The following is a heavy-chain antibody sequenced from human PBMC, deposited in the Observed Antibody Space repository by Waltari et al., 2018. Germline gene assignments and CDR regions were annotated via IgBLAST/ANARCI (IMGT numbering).Heavy chain of an antibody. D-gene: IGHD2-15*01. CDR2: VHGSGRS. CDR1: GDSVSNTSW. V-gene: IGHV4-4*02. J-gene: IGHJ5*02. CDR3: ARDRGRGLYLDT. Sequence: QLQLQESGPGLVEPSGTLSLSCAVSGDSVSNTSWWSWVRQSPQKGLEWIGQVHGSGRSNYSPSLASRVTVSLDTSKKAFSLKVTSATAADTAVYYCARDRGRGLYLDTWGPGTLVTVSP.